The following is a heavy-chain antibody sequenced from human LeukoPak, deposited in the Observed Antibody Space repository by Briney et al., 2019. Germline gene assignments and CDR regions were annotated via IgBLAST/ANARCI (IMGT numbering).Heavy chain of an antibody. CDR2: INQDGGEK. J-gene: IGHJ4*02. CDR3: ARYRHLYY. V-gene: IGHV3-7*01. Sequence: PGGSLRLSCAASGFTFSGSWMSCVRQAPGKGLEWVASINQDGGEKYSLDSGNGRFTISRDKTKSSLYLQTNSLRAEDTAMYYCARYRHLYYWGQGTLVTVSS. D-gene: IGHD3-16*01. CDR1: GFTFSGSW.